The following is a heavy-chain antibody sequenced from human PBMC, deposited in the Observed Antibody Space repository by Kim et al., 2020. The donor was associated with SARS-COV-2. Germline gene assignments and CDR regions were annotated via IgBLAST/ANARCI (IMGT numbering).Heavy chain of an antibody. CDR3: ARPLDRLTFGMDV. Sequence: SETLSLTCNVSGGSMRGSGYYWGWVRQPPGKGPEWIGSMYFGGGTFYNPSLKSRVTVFGHTSKTQFSLTLTSVTAADTAVYYCARPLDRLTFGMDVWG. CDR2: MYFGGGT. CDR1: GGSMRGSGYY. D-gene: IGHD3-16*01. V-gene: IGHV4-39*01. J-gene: IGHJ6*02.